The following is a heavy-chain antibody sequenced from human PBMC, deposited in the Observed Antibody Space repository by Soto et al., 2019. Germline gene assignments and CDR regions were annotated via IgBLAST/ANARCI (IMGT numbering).Heavy chain of an antibody. CDR3: ARATYYDFWSPAAYYGMDV. V-gene: IGHV3-48*02. CDR1: GFTFSSYS. J-gene: IGHJ6*02. CDR2: ISSSSSTI. Sequence: LILSCAASGFTFSSYSMNWVRQAPGKGLEWVSYISSSSSTIYYADSVKGRFTISRDNAKNSLYLQMNSLRDEDTAVYYCARATYYDFWSPAAYYGMDVWGQGTTVTVSS. D-gene: IGHD3-3*01.